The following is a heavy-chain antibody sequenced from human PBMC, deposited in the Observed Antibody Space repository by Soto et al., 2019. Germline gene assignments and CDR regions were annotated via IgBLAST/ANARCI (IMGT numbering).Heavy chain of an antibody. V-gene: IGHV4-31*03. D-gene: IGHD4-17*01. CDR3: ARVRRGYGEIYYFDY. CDR2: IYYSGST. J-gene: IGHJ4*02. CDR1: GGSISSGGYY. Sequence: SETLSLTCTVSGGSISSGGYYWSWIRQHPGKGLEWIGYIYYSGSTYYNPSLKSRVTISVDTSKNQFSLKLSSVTAADTAVYYCARVRRGYGEIYYFDYWGQGTLVTVSS.